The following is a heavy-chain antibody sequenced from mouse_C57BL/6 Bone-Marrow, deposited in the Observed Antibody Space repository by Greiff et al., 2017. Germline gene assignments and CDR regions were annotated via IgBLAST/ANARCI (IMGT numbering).Heavy chain of an antibody. CDR2: ISSGSSTI. J-gene: IGHJ4*01. D-gene: IGHD2-5*01. CDR1: GFTFSDYG. CDR3: ARGSNCYYGMDD. Sequence: EVQLVESGGGLVKPGGSLKLSCAASGFTFSDYGMHWVRQAPEKGLEWVAYISSGSSTIYYADTVKGRFTISRDNAKNTPFLPMTSLRSEDTAMYYCARGSNCYYGMDDWGQGTSVTVSS. V-gene: IGHV5-17*01.